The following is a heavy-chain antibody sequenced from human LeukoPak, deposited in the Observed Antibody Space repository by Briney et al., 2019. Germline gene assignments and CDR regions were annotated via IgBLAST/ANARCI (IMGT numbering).Heavy chain of an antibody. CDR2: MNPNSGNT. CDR3: ARCQSMGPFDY. CDR1: GYTFTSYD. J-gene: IGHJ4*02. Sequence: ASVKVSCKASGYTFTSYDIDWVGQAPGQGVEWMGWMNPNSGNTSDAPKFQGRVTITTNTSISTAYMELSSLRSEDTAVYYCARCQSMGPFDYWGQRTLVTVSS. D-gene: IGHD2/OR15-2a*01. V-gene: IGHV1-8*03.